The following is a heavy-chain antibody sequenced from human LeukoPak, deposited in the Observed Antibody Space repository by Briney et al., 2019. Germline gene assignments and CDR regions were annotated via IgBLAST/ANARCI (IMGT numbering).Heavy chain of an antibody. CDR3: ARGPPLTYDHTPEGYYHYYMDV. D-gene: IGHD1-14*01. Sequence: VASVKVSCKTSGGTFSSFAIAWVRQAPGQGLEWMGGIIPIFATTNYAPEFQGRVSITADESTSTVYMELHSLRSDDTAVYYCARGPPLTYDHTPEGYYHYYMDVWGTGTTVTISS. CDR1: GGTFSSFA. V-gene: IGHV1-69*13. CDR2: IIPIFATT. J-gene: IGHJ6*03.